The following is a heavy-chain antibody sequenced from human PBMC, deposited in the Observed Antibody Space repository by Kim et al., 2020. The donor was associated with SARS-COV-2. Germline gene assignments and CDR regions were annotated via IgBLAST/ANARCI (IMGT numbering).Heavy chain of an antibody. V-gene: IGHV1-2*06. J-gene: IGHJ4*02. CDR2: INPNSGGT. CDR3: ARDLPPEVTIFGVVIREYYVDY. CDR1: GYTFTGYY. Sequence: ASVKVSCKASGYTFTGYYMHWVRQAPGQGLEWMGRINPNSGGTNYAHKFQGRVTMTRDTSISTAYMELSRLRSDDTAVYYCARDLPPEVTIFGVVIREYYVDYWGQGTLVTVSS. D-gene: IGHD3-3*01.